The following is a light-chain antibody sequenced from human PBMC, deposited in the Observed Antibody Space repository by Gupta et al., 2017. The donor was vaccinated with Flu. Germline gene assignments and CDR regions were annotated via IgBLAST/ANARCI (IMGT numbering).Light chain of an antibody. CDR2: AAS. CDR1: QGISSY. Sequence: PTSLSASVGDRVTITCRASQGISSYLNWYQQKPGKAPKLLIYAASRLQSGVPSRFSGSGSGTDFTLTISSLQPEDFATYYCQQSDSTPLTFGGGTKVEIK. V-gene: IGKV1-39*01. J-gene: IGKJ4*01. CDR3: QQSDSTPLT.